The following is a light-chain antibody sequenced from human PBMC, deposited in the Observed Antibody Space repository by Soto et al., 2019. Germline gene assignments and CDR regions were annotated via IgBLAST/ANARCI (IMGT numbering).Light chain of an antibody. CDR1: QSVSSN. CDR2: GAS. CDR3: QQYNNWPGT. V-gene: IGKV3-15*01. J-gene: IGKJ1*01. Sequence: EIVMTQSPATLSVSPGERATLSCRASQSVSSNLAWYQQKPGQALRLLIYGASTRATGIPARFSGSGSGTEFKLTVSSLQSEDFAVYYCQQYNNWPGTVGQGPKVEIK.